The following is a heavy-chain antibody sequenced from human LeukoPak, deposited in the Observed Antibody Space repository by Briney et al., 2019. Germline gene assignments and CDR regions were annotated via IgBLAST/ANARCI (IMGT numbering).Heavy chain of an antibody. D-gene: IGHD5-24*01. Sequence: GGSLRLSCAASGFTFSSYGMHLVRQAPGKGLEWVAVLPYDGSNKDYADSVQGRFPISRDNYKNTLYAQMNSLRAEDTAVYYCAKDSSGGWLRSYYFDSWGQGTLVTVS. CDR2: LPYDGSNK. CDR1: GFTFSSYG. V-gene: IGHV3-30*02. J-gene: IGHJ4*02. CDR3: AKDSSGGWLRSYYFDS.